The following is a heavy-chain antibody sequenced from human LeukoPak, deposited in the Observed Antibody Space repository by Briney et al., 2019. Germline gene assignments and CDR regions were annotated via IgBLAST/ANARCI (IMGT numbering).Heavy chain of an antibody. V-gene: IGHV3-23*01. CDR2: ISGSGGST. Sequence: GRSLRLSCAASGFTFSSYAMSWVRQAPGKGLEWVSAISGSGGSTYYADSVKGRFTISRDNSKNTLYLQMNSLRAEDTAVYYCAKGSMVGVLCCFDYWGQGTLVTVSS. CDR1: GFTFSSYA. D-gene: IGHD3-10*01. CDR3: AKGSMVGVLCCFDY. J-gene: IGHJ4*02.